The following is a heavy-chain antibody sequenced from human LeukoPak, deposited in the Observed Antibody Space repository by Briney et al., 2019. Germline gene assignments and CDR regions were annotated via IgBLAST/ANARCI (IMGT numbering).Heavy chain of an antibody. J-gene: IGHJ4*02. CDR3: TRGLAGFTGYDDY. CDR2: FRSKTYGALS. D-gene: IGHD5-12*01. Sequence: GGSLRLSCAASGFSVGGYAMSWVRQAPGKGLEWVGFFRSKTYGALSDYAASVGGRFTISRDDSKNIAYLQMNGLKTEDTAVYYCTRGLAGFTGYDDYWGQGTLVTV. V-gene: IGHV3-49*04. CDR1: GFSVGGYA.